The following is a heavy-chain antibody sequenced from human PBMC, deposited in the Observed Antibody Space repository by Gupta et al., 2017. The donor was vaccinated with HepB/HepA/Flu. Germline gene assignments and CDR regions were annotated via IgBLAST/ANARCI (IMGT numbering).Heavy chain of an antibody. CDR2: IIPIFGTA. D-gene: IGHD5-12*01. V-gene: IGHV1-69*01. Sequence: QVQLVQSXAEVKKPGSSVKVSCKASXXXXXXXXXXXGXXAPGQGLEWMGGIIPIFGTANYAQKFQGRVTITADESTSTAYMELSSLRSEDTAVYYCARGYSGYDLEYYFDYWGQGTLVTVSS. CDR1: XXXXXXXX. CDR3: ARGYSGYDLEYYFDY. J-gene: IGHJ4*02.